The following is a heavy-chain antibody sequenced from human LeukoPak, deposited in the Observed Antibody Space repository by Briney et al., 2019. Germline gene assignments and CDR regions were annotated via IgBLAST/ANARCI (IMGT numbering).Heavy chain of an antibody. CDR3: ASHGGL. D-gene: IGHD5-12*01. CDR1: GFSFSSYG. V-gene: IGHV3-33*01. J-gene: IGHJ4*02. Sequence: GGSLRLSCAASGFSFSSYGMHWVRQAPGKGLEWVAVIWYDGSNKNYADSVKGRFIISRDNSKNTLYLQMNSLRVEDTAVYFCASHGGLWGQGTLVTVSS. CDR2: IWYDGSNK.